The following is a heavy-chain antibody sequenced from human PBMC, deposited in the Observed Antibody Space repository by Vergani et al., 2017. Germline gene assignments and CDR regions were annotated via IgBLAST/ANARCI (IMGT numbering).Heavy chain of an antibody. CDR3: AREGGIYCSGGSCYSYYYYMDV. V-gene: IGHV5-51*01. CDR1: GYSFTSYW. D-gene: IGHD2-15*01. J-gene: IGHJ6*03. CDR2: IYPGDSDT. Sequence: EVQLVQSGAEVKKPGESLKISCKGSGYSFTSYWIGWVRQMPGKGLEWMGIIYPGDSDTRYSPSFQGQVPISADKSISTAYLQLSSLKASYTAMYYCAREGGIYCSGGSCYSYYYYMDVWGKGTTVTVSS.